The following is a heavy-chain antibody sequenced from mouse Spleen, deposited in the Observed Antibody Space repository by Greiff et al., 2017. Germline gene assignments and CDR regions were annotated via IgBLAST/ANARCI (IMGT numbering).Heavy chain of an antibody. Sequence: EVQLQQSGPGLVKPSQSLSLTCSVTGYSITSGYYWNWIRQFPGNQLEWMGYISYDGSNNYNPSLKNRISITRDTSKNQFFLKLNSVTTEDTATYYCASYIYDCYYYYAMDYWGQGTSVTVSS. CDR2: ISYDGSN. D-gene: IGHD2-3*01. CDR3: ASYIYDCYYYYAMDY. CDR1: GYSITSGYY. V-gene: IGHV3-6*02. J-gene: IGHJ4*01.